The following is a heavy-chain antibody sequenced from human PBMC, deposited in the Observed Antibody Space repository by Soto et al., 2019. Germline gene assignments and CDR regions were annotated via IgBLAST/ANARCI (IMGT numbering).Heavy chain of an antibody. CDR2: VYPSGGAT. Sequence: QVQLVQSGAEVKKPGASVKISCKTSGYTFTNYYVHWVRQAPGQGLEWMGMVYPSGGATSYAQKFQGRVAVTADTATSTVYMDLYSLRSDDTAVYYCGTTMTMPWYFDFWGQGTLVSVSS. D-gene: IGHD4-17*01. CDR3: GTTMTMPWYFDF. CDR1: GYTFTNYY. V-gene: IGHV1-46*01. J-gene: IGHJ4*02.